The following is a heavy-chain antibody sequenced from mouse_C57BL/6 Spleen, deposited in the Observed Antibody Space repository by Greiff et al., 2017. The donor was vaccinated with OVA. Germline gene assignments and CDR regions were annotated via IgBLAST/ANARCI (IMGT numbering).Heavy chain of an antibody. V-gene: IGHV3-1*01. D-gene: IGHD1-1*01. Sequence: EVQVVESGPGMVKPSQSLSLTCTVTGYSITSGYYWHWIRHFPGNTLEWMGYISYSGSTNYNPSLKSRISITHATSTNHFFLKLNSVTTEDTATYYCARGRITTVVEGFDVWGTGTTVTVSS. CDR1: GYSITSGYY. J-gene: IGHJ1*03. CDR3: ARGRITTVVEGFDV. CDR2: ISYSGST.